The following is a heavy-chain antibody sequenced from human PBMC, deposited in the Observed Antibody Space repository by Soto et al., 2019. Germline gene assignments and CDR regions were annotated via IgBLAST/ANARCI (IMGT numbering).Heavy chain of an antibody. CDR3: VRDGSQCSTTSCPGAWFDP. CDR2: IYYSGST. CDR1: GGSMSSYY. J-gene: IGHJ5*02. Sequence: PSETLSLTCTVSGGSMSSYYWSWIRQPPGKGLEWIGNIYYSGSTKYNPSLKSRVTISVDASKNQFSLRLSSVTAADTAMYYCVRDGSQCSTTSCPGAWFDPWGQGTLVTVSS. V-gene: IGHV4-59*01. D-gene: IGHD2-2*01.